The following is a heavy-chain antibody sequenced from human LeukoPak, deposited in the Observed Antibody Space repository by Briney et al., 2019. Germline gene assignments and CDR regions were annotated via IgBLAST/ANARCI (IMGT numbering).Heavy chain of an antibody. CDR3: ARGTGIAAASDY. CDR1: GFTFSHAW. V-gene: IGHV3-15*01. Sequence: PGGSLRLSCAASGFTFSHAWMSWVRQAPGKGLEWVGRIKSKADGGTADYAAPVKGRFTISRDNSKNTLYLQMNSLRAEDTAVYYRARGTGIAAASDYWGQGTLVTVSS. J-gene: IGHJ4*02. D-gene: IGHD6-13*01. CDR2: IKSKADGGTA.